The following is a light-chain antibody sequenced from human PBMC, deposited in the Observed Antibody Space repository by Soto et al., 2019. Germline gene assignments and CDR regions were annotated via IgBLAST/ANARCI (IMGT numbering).Light chain of an antibody. CDR3: QKYNSAPLT. CDR2: AAS. J-gene: IGKJ4*02. CDR1: QAIGAY. V-gene: IGKV1-27*01. Sequence: DIQGTQSPSSLSASLGDRVTITCRANQAIGAYLAWFQQQPGKVPKLLIYAASALQSGVPSRFSGSGSGTDFTLTISSLQPEDIATYYGQKYNSAPLTVGGGTKVEI.